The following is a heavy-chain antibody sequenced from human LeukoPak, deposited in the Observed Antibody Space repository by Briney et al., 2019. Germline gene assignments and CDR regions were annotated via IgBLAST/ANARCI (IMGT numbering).Heavy chain of an antibody. J-gene: IGHJ4*02. CDR1: RFTFRDHF. CDR3: ARDNWNEAGTFDY. CDR2: ISSSGSDT. D-gene: IGHD1-1*01. V-gene: IGHV3-11*06. Sequence: GGSLRLSCAASRFTFRDHFMSWIRQPPGKGLEYVSYISSSGSDTYYSDSVKGRFTISRDNAKNSLYLQMNSLRAEDTAVYYCARDNWNEAGTFDYWGQGTLVTVSS.